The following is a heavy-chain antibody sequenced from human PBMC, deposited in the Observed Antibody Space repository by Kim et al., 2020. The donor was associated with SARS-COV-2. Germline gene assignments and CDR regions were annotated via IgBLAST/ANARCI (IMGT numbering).Heavy chain of an antibody. V-gene: IGHV4-39*01. J-gene: IGHJ3*01. Sequence: NPSPQGRVTIAVYTSKKQFSLKLSSVSAADTAMYYCARRNSGWNDAFDVWGQGTMVTVSS. CDR3: ARRNSGWNDAFDV. D-gene: IGHD6-19*01.